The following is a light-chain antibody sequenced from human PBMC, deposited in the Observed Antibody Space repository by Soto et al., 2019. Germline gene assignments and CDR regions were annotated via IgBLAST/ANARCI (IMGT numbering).Light chain of an antibody. J-gene: IGKJ4*02. CDR2: DAS. V-gene: IGKV3-11*01. CDR1: QSVSSY. Sequence: EIVLTQSPATLSLSPGARATLSCRASQSVSSYLAWYQQKPGQAPRLLIYDASNRATGIPARFSGSGSGAHFAPAISSREPEDFAVYYSQQRSNWPPLLTFGGGTKVEIK. CDR3: QQRSNWPPLLT.